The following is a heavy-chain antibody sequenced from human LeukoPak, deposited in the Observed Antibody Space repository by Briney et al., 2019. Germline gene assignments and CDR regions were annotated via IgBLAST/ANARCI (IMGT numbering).Heavy chain of an antibody. D-gene: IGHD3-9*01. Sequence: SETLSLTCTVSGGSISSGGYYWSWSRQPPGKGVEWIGNLFHTRGAWYKSSLKSRVTISVDTSKNQFSLKLSSVTAADTAVYFCARDLFYDILTGYYNDGFDYWGQGTLVTVSS. CDR2: LFHTRGA. CDR1: GGSISSGGYY. CDR3: ARDLFYDILTGYYNDGFDY. V-gene: IGHV4-61*08. J-gene: IGHJ4*02.